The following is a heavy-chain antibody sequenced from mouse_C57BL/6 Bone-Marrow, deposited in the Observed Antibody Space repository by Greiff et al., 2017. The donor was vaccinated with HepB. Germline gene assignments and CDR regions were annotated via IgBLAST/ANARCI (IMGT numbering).Heavy chain of an antibody. Sequence: EVQRVESGEGLVKPGGSLKLSCAASGFTFSSYAMSWVRQTPEKRLEWVAYISSGGDYIYYADTVKGRFTISRDNARNTLYLQMSSLTSEDTAMYYCTREGPHYYGSSAWFAYWGQGTLVTVSA. CDR2: ISSGGDYI. V-gene: IGHV5-9-1*02. CDR1: GFTFSSYA. D-gene: IGHD1-1*01. J-gene: IGHJ3*01. CDR3: TREGPHYYGSSAWFAY.